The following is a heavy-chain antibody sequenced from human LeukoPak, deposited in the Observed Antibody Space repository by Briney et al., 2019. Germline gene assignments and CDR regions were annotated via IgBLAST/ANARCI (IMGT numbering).Heavy chain of an antibody. J-gene: IGHJ1*01. V-gene: IGHV4-59*12. CDR3: AAGYCSSTSCYRYFQH. Sequence: PSETLSLTCTVSGGSISSYYWSWIRQPPGKGLEWIGYIYYSGSTNYNPSLKSRVTISVDKSKNQFSLKLSSVTAADTAVYYCAAGYCSSTSCYRYFQHWGQGTLVTVSS. CDR2: IYYSGST. CDR1: GGSISSYY. D-gene: IGHD2-2*02.